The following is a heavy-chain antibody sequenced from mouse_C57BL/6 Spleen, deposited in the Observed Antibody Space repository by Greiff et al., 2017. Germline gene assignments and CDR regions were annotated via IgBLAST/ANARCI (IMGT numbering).Heavy chain of an antibody. J-gene: IGHJ2*01. CDR2: IFPGSGST. CDR1: GYTFTSYW. Sequence: VQLQQPGAELVKPGASVKMSCKASGYTFTSYWITWVKQRPGQGLEWIGDIFPGSGSTNYNEKFKSKATLTLDTSSSTAYMQLSSLTSEDSAVYYCASLNWEGYWGQGTTLTVSS. D-gene: IGHD4-1*01. CDR3: ASLNWEGY. V-gene: IGHV1-55*01.